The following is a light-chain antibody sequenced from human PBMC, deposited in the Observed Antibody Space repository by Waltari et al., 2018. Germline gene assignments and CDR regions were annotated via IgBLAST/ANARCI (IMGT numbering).Light chain of an antibody. CDR1: QTLLYSSNNKNY. Sequence: DIVMTQSPDSLAVYLGERAPINCKSSQTLLYSSNNKNYLAWYQQKPGQPPKLLIYWASARESGVPDRFSGSGSGTDFTLTISSLQAEDVAVYYCQQYYSTPPTFGQGTRLEIK. J-gene: IGKJ5*01. CDR2: WAS. V-gene: IGKV4-1*01. CDR3: QQYYSTPPT.